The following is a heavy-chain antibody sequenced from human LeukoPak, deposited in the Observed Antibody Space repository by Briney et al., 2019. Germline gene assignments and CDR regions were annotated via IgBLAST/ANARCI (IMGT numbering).Heavy chain of an antibody. CDR1: GGSISSYY. V-gene: IGHV4-59*01. D-gene: IGHD3-10*01. CDR3: ARATPITMVRGVIDHFDY. Sequence: SETLSLTCTVSGGSISSYYWSWIRQPPGKGLEWIGYIYYSGSPNYNPSLKSRVTISVDTSKNQFSLKLSSVTAADTAVYYCARATPITMVRGVIDHFDYWGQGTLVTVSS. CDR2: IYYSGSP. J-gene: IGHJ4*02.